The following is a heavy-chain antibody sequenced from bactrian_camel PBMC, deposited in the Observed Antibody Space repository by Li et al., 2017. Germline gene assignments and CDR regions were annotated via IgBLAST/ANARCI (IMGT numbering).Heavy chain of an antibody. Sequence: HVQLVESGGCSVQAGGSLRFSCTAPGFTPNSCGMDWYRQAPGKEREFVSSISTDGTTVYADSVKGQFTISRDNAKNTLYLQMNGLTTEDTAVYYCATWNNFDSWGQGTQVTVS. CDR1: GFTPNSCG. CDR2: ISTDGTT. V-gene: IGHV3S55*01. J-gene: IGHJ6*01. D-gene: IGHD1*01. CDR3: ATWNNFDS.